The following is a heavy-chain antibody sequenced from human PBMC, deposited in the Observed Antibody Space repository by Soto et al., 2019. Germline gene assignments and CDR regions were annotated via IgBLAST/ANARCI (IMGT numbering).Heavy chain of an antibody. V-gene: IGHV3-7*01. CDR1: GFTFSSHL. J-gene: IGHJ6*03. D-gene: IGHD6-13*01. CDR3: ARDFEEQPRQYYYYYHMDV. CDR2: IKQDGSEK. Sequence: EVQLVESGGGLVQPGESLRLSCAASGFTFSSHLMSWARQAPGKGLEWVANIKQDGSEKYYVDSVKGRFTISRDNAKNSLYLQMNSLRVEDTAVYYCARDFEEQPRQYYYYYHMDVWGKGTAVTVSS.